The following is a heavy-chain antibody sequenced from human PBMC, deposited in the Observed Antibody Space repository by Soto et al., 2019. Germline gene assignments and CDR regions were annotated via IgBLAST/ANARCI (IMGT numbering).Heavy chain of an antibody. CDR3: AFITAPVR. CDR2: IYSGGSA. J-gene: IGHJ6*02. D-gene: IGHD6-13*01. CDR1: GFTVSNNW. V-gene: IGHV3-53*02. Sequence: EVQLVETGGGLIQPGGSLRLSCAASGFTVSNNWMSWVRQAPGKGLEWVSLIYSGGSAFYTDSVKGRFIISRDNSKNTLYLQLSSLRGEDTAVYYCAFITAPVRWCQGTTVTVSS.